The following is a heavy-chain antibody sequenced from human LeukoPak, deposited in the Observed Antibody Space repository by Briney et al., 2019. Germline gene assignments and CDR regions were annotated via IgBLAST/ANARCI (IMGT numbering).Heavy chain of an antibody. CDR2: IKTDGGTT. J-gene: IGHJ4*02. Sequence: GSLRLSCAASGFIFSSAWMSWVRQAPGKGLEWVGHIKTDGGTTDYAAPVKGRFTISRDDSKNTVYLQMNSLKTEDTAVYYCSTTHYNFGDLDHWGQGTLVTVSS. V-gene: IGHV3-15*01. CDR1: GFIFSSAW. CDR3: STTHYNFGDLDH. D-gene: IGHD3-3*01.